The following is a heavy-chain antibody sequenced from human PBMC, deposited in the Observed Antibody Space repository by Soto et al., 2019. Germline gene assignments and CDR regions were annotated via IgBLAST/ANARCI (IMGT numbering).Heavy chain of an antibody. Sequence: QVQLRESGPGLVKSLETLSLTCTVSGGSISTYYWSWVRQPPGKGLEWIGYIYYSGTATYNPSLRDRVTTPVDTSKNQFSLRLSSLTAAETAVYYCARGDGIQLGSLAGRYSCHNMDVGGQGTTVTV. CDR2: IYYSGTA. J-gene: IGHJ6*02. CDR1: GGSISTYY. CDR3: ARGDGIQLGSLAGRYSCHNMDV. D-gene: IGHD2-15*01. V-gene: IGHV4-59*01.